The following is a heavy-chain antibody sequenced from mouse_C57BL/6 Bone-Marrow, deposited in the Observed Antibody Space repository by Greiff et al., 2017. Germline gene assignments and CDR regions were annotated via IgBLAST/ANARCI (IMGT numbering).Heavy chain of an antibody. Sequence: VQLKESGGVLVKPGGSLKLSCAASGFTFSSYGMSWVRQTPDKRLEWVATISSGGSYTYYPDSVKGRFTISRDNAKNTLYLQMSSLKSEDTAMYYCARRDYYSNFYAMDYWGQGTSVTVSS. CDR1: GFTFSSYG. D-gene: IGHD2-5*01. CDR3: ARRDYYSNFYAMDY. J-gene: IGHJ4*01. V-gene: IGHV5-6*01. CDR2: ISSGGSYT.